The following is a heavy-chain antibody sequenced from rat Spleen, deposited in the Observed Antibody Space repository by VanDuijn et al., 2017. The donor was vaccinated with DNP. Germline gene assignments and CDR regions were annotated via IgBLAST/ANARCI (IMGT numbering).Heavy chain of an antibody. CDR2: MSSGGGT. J-gene: IGHJ2*01. CDR3: ARSGRGALDY. Sequence: QVQLKESGPGLVQPSRTLSLTCTVSGFSLTSYGVSWVRQPPGKGLEWIAAMSSGGGTFYNSALKSRLSISRDTSKSQVFLKLNSLQTEDTAMYFCARSGRGALDYWGQGVMVTVSS. D-gene: IGHD1-11*01. V-gene: IGHV2S8*01. CDR1: GFSLTSYG.